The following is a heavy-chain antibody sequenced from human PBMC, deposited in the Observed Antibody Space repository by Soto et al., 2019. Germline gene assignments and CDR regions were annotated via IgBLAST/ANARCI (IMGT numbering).Heavy chain of an antibody. CDR3: ANVYGSGSRGRFHDAFDI. CDR1: GFIISAYT. D-gene: IGHD3-10*01. V-gene: IGHV3-23*03. Sequence: GGSLRLSCSASGFIISAYTMGWVRLAPGKGLEWVASLFSGGVSTRYADSVTGRFTISRDNSKNMLYLQMNSLGVDDTAEYYNANVYGSGSRGRFHDAFDIWGQGTMVTVSS. CDR2: LFSGGVST. J-gene: IGHJ3*02.